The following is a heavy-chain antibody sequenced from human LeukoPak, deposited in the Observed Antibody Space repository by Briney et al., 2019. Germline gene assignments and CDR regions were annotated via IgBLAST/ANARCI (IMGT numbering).Heavy chain of an antibody. Sequence: ASVKVSCKASGGTFSSYAISWVRQAPGQGREWMGRIIPIFGTANYAQKFQGRVTITTDESTSTAYMELSSLRSEDTAVYYCARDVGSRPMYWFDPWGQGTLVTVSS. CDR2: IIPIFGTA. D-gene: IGHD6-13*01. V-gene: IGHV1-69*05. CDR1: GGTFSSYA. J-gene: IGHJ5*02. CDR3: ARDVGSRPMYWFDP.